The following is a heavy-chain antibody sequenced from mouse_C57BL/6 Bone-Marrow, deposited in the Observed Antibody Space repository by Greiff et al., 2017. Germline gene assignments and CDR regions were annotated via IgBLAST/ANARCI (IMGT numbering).Heavy chain of an antibody. CDR1: GYTFTSYW. CDR2: IDPSDSYT. V-gene: IGHV1-59*01. J-gene: IGHJ2*01. CDR3: ARGYS. Sequence: VQLQQPGAELVRPGTSVKLSCKASGYTFTSYWMHWVKQRPGQGLEWIGVIDPSDSYTNYNQKFKGKATLTVDTSSSTAYMQLSSLTSEDSAGYYCARGYSWGQGTTLTVSS.